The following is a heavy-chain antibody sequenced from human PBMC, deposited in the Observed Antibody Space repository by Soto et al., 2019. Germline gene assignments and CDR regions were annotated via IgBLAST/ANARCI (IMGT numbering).Heavy chain of an antibody. CDR1: GGTFRTFG. CDR2: IIPFFGTA. V-gene: IGHV1-69*13. Sequence: ASVKVSCQTSGGTFRTFGISWVRQAPGQGHEWMGGIIPFFGTAEYSQKFEDRITITADESTNTVYMDLRSLTSEDTDIYYCARTAPMDAGDKYYYDFWGQGALVTVSS. J-gene: IGHJ4*02. CDR3: ARTAPMDAGDKYYYDF. D-gene: IGHD3-16*01.